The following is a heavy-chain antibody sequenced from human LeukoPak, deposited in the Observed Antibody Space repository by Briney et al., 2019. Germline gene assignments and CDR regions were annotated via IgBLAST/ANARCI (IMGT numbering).Heavy chain of an antibody. V-gene: IGHV3-23*01. Sequence: GGSLRLSCAASGFIFNSYAMAWVRQGPEKGLEWVSSITDSGIRTYYADSVKGRFTISRDNSKNTLFLRMNSLRAEDTAVYYCAKGSRGSYDYWGQGTLVTVSS. CDR1: GFIFNSYA. CDR2: ITDSGIRT. J-gene: IGHJ4*02. D-gene: IGHD1-26*01. CDR3: AKGSRGSYDY.